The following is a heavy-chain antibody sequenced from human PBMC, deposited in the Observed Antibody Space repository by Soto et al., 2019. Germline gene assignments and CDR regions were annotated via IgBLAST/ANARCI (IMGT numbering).Heavy chain of an antibody. V-gene: IGHV1-2*04. Sequence: ASVKVSCKASGYTFTGYYMHWVRPAPGQGLEWMGWINPNSGGTNYAQKFQGWVTMTRDTSISTAYMELSRLRSDDTAVYYCARARYSSSWAPFDYWGQGTLVTVSS. CDR2: INPNSGGT. J-gene: IGHJ4*02. CDR3: ARARYSSSWAPFDY. D-gene: IGHD6-13*01. CDR1: GYTFTGYY.